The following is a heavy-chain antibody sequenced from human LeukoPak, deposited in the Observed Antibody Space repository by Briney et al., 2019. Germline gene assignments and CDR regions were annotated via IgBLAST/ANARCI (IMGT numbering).Heavy chain of an antibody. CDR3: ARGVSDGSYFAY. CDR2: INHSGST. D-gene: IGHD3-10*01. J-gene: IGHJ4*02. CDR1: GGSFSGYD. Sequence: SETLSLTCDVYGGSFSGYDWHGIRQPPGKGLEWIGEINHSGSTNYNPSLKSRVTMSVDTSKNQFSLKLSSVTAADTAVYYCARGVSDGSYFAYWGQGTLVTVSS. V-gene: IGHV4-34*01.